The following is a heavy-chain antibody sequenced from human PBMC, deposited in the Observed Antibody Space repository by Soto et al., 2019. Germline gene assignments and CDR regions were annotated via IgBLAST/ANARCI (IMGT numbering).Heavy chain of an antibody. J-gene: IGHJ6*02. CDR2: INPNSGGT. D-gene: IGHD6-13*01. V-gene: IGHV1-2*04. Sequence: GASVKVSCKASGDTFTGYYMHWVRQAPGQGLEWMGWINPNSGGTNYAQKFQGWVTMTRDTSISTAYMELSRLRSDDTAVYYCARSGSLVAAAETDYYYGMDVWGQGTTVTVSS. CDR3: ARSGSLVAAAETDYYYGMDV. CDR1: GDTFTGYY.